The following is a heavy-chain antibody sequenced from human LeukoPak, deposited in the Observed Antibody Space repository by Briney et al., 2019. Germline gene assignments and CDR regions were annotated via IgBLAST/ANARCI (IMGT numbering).Heavy chain of an antibody. J-gene: IGHJ4*02. V-gene: IGHV4-34*01. CDR2: INHSGST. CDR1: GGSFSGYY. Sequence: SETLSLTCAVYGGSFSGYYWSWIRQPPGKGLEWIGEINHSGSTNYNPSLKSRVTISVDTSKIQFSLKLSSVTAADTAVYYCARDYYDSSGYYVRNGYWGQGTLVTVSS. CDR3: ARDYYDSSGYYVRNGY. D-gene: IGHD3-22*01.